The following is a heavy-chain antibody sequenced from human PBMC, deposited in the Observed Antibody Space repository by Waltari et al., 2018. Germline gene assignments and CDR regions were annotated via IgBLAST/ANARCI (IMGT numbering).Heavy chain of an antibody. V-gene: IGHV3-30*02. Sequence: QVFLVESGGGVVQPGDSLRLACVSSGFNFNIYGMHSVPPAPCNGLEWVAFKRFDGINKHYADSVKGRFTISRDNIENTLYLQMNSLRGEDSAIYYCAREDIVSATQWRGNQYRGNSGYDLWGQGTLVSVSS. CDR3: AREDIVSATQWRGNQYRGNSGYDL. J-gene: IGHJ4*01. D-gene: IGHD5-12*01. CDR2: KRFDGINK. CDR1: GFNFNIYG.